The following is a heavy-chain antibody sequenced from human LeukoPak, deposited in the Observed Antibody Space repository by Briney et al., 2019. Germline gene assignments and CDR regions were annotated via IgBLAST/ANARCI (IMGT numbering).Heavy chain of an antibody. D-gene: IGHD3-22*01. CDR1: GFTFSSYG. CDR3: AKDPWDYYDSSGYCDY. V-gene: IGHV3-30*02. Sequence: GGSLRLSCAASGFTFSSYGMHWVRQAPGKGLDWVAFIHHDGSNKYYADSVRGRFTISRDNSKNTLYLQMNSLRAEDTAVYYCAKDPWDYYDSSGYCDYWGQGTLVTVSS. CDR2: IHHDGSNK. J-gene: IGHJ4*02.